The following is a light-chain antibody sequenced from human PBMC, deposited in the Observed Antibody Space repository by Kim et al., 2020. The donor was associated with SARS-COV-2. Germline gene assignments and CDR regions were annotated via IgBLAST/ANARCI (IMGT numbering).Light chain of an antibody. V-gene: IGLV1-47*01. CDR1: TSNIGSNY. Sequence: QGVTISCSGSTSNIGSNYVYWYQQVPGTAPKLLIYRDNQRPSGVPDRFSGSKSGTSASLAISGLRSEDEADYYCAAWNDSLSGLYVFGTGTKVTVL. J-gene: IGLJ1*01. CDR3: AAWNDSLSGLYV. CDR2: RDN.